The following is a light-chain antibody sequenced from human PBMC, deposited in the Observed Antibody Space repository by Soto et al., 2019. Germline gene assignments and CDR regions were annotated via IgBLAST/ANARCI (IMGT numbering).Light chain of an antibody. CDR1: NSSIGTNT. CDR2: RSS. CDR3: AAWDDSLKGVV. V-gene: IGLV1-44*01. J-gene: IGLJ2*01. Sequence: QSVLTQPPSASGTPGQRVTISCSGSNSSIGTNTVNWYAQLPGTAPKLLIYRSSQRPSGVPDRFSGSKSGTSASLAINGLQSHDEADYYCAAWDDSLKGVVFGGGTKLTVL.